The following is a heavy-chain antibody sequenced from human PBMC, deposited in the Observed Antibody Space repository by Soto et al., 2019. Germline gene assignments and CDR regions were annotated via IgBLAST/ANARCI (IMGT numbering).Heavy chain of an antibody. V-gene: IGHV1-69*13. CDR2: IIPIFGTA. CDR1: GGTFSSYA. D-gene: IGHD6-19*01. CDR3: ARATPQWLVLREGGDEYYYGMDV. J-gene: IGHJ6*02. Sequence: GASVKVSCKASGGTFSSYAISWVRQAPGQGLEWMGGIIPIFGTANYAQKFQGRVTITADESTSTAYMELSSLRSEDTAVYYCARATPQWLVLREGGDEYYYGMDVWGQGTTVTVSS.